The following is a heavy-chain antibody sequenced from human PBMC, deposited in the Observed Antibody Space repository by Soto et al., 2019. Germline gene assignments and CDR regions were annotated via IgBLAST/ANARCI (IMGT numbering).Heavy chain of an antibody. CDR2: ISAYNGNT. V-gene: IGHV1-18*01. CDR1: GYTFTSYG. J-gene: IGHJ6*03. CDR3: ARAEVVVAAILKLGYRDYYYYYMDV. D-gene: IGHD2-15*01. Sequence: ASVKVSCKASGYTFTSYGISWVRQAPGQGLEWMGWISAYNGNTNYAQKLQGRVTMTTDTSTSTAYMELRSLRSDDTAVYYCARAEVVVAAILKLGYRDYYYYYMDVWGKGTTVTVSS.